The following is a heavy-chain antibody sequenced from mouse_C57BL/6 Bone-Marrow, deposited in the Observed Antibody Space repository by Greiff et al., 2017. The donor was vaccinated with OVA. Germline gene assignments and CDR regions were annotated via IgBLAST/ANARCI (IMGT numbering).Heavy chain of an antibody. CDR2: IYPGSGST. J-gene: IGHJ1*03. CDR3: ARTGLYYGNYVGVYWYFDV. Sequence: QVQLQQPGAELVKPGASVKMSCKASGYTFTSYWITWVKQRPGQGLEWIGDIYPGSGSTNYNEKFKSKATLTVDTSSSTAYMQLSSLTSEDSAVYYCARTGLYYGNYVGVYWYFDVWGTGTTVTVSS. D-gene: IGHD2-1*01. V-gene: IGHV1-55*01. CDR1: GYTFTSYW.